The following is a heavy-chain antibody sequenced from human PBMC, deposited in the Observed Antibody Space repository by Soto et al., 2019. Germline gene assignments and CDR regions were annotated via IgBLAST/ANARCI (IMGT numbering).Heavy chain of an antibody. Sequence: GGSLRLSCAASGFTFSNAWMSWVRQAPGKGLEWVGRLKSKTDGGTTDYAAPVKGRFTISRDDSKNTLYLQMNSLKTEDTAVYYCTSDRALCEGLQFGDYYGMDVWGQGTTVTVSS. CDR3: TSDRALCEGLQFGDYYGMDV. D-gene: IGHD3-16*01. J-gene: IGHJ6*02. CDR1: GFTFSNAW. V-gene: IGHV3-15*01. CDR2: LKSKTDGGTT.